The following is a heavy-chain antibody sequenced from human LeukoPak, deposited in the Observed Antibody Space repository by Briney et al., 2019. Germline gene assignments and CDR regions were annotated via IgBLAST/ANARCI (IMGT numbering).Heavy chain of an antibody. V-gene: IGHV4-34*01. CDR2: INHSGST. J-gene: IGHJ3*02. CDR1: GGSFSGYY. CDR3: ARAPLVVVPAAIRDAFDI. Sequence: SEILSLPCAFCGGSFSGYYWSWIRQPPGKGLEWIGEINHSGSTNYNPSLKSRVTISVDTSKNQFSLKLSSVTAADTAVYYCARAPLVVVPAAIRDAFDIWGQGTMVTVSS. D-gene: IGHD2-2*02.